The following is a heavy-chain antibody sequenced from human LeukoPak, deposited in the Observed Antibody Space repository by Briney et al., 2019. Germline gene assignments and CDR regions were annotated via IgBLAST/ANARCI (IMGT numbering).Heavy chain of an antibody. D-gene: IGHD3-10*01. CDR2: IYTSGST. Sequence: SETLSLTCTVSGGSISSYYWSWVRQPPGKGLEWIARIYTSGSTNYNPSLKSRVTMLVDTSNNQLSLKLSSVTAADTAVYYCARDQVTMVRGVTPTHFDYWGQGTLVTVSS. V-gene: IGHV4-4*07. J-gene: IGHJ4*02. CDR1: GGSISSYY. CDR3: ARDQVTMVRGVTPTHFDY.